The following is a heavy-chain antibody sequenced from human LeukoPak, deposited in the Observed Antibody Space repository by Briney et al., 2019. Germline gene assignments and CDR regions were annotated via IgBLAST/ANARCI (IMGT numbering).Heavy chain of an antibody. CDR3: ARTNAGRPIDY. V-gene: IGHV3-74*01. CDR1: GFTFSSYW. D-gene: IGHD6-6*01. Sequence: GGSLRLSCAASGFTFSSYWMHWVRQAPGKGLVWVSRINGDGSTRNYADSVKGRFTISRDNAKNTLYLQMNSLRAEDTAVYYCARTNAGRPIDYWGQGTLVTVSS. CDR2: INGDGSTR. J-gene: IGHJ4*02.